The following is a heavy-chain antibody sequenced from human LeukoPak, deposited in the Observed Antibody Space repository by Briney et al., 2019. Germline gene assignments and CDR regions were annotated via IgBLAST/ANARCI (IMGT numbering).Heavy chain of an antibody. J-gene: IGHJ5*02. CDR2: ISAYNGNT. Sequence: VASVKVSCKASGYTFTSYGISWVRQAPGQGLEWMGWISAYNGNTNYAQKLQGRVTMTTDTSTSTAYMELRSLRSDDTAVYYCARQIVVVPKNWFDPWGQGTLVTVSS. D-gene: IGHD2-2*01. CDR1: GYTFTSYG. V-gene: IGHV1-18*01. CDR3: ARQIVVVPKNWFDP.